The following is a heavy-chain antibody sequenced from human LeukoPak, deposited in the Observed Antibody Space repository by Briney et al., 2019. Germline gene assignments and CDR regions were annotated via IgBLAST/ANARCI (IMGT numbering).Heavy chain of an antibody. CDR3: TRVIVAVPGYFDYFDF. CDR1: GFSFNHHY. Sequence: GGSLRLSCAASGFSFNHHYMRWIRQAPGKGLEWVANINEDGSNKWHLGSVKGRFTVSRDNARNALYLQMNSLRVEDTAVYYCTRVIVAVPGYFDYFDFWGQGALVTVSS. J-gene: IGHJ4*02. D-gene: IGHD6-19*01. V-gene: IGHV3-7*01. CDR2: INEDGSNK.